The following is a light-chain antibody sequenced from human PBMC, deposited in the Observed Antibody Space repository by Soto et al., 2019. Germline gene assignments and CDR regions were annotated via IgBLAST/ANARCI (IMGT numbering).Light chain of an antibody. J-gene: IGKJ1*01. CDR3: HQYNNYPRT. CDR2: DAS. V-gene: IGKV1-5*01. CDR1: QSLSSW. Sequence: DIQMTQSPSTLSASVGDRVSITCRASQSLSSWLAWYQQKPGRAPKLLVYDASSLESGVPSRFSGSGSGTEFTITISSLQPDDFATYYCHQYNNYPRTFGQGTKVYIK.